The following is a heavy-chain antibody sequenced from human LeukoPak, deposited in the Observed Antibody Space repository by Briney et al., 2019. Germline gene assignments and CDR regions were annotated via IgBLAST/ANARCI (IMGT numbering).Heavy chain of an antibody. V-gene: IGHV3-48*03. Sequence: PGGSLRLSCAASGFTFSSYEMIWVRQAPGKGLEWVSYISSNGSIIYYADSLKGRFTISRDNAKNSLYLQMSSLRAEDTAVYYCARDGQRWPIYYWGQGTLVTVPS. CDR3: ARDGQRWPIYY. J-gene: IGHJ4*02. CDR1: GFTFSSYE. CDR2: ISSNGSII. D-gene: IGHD6-19*01.